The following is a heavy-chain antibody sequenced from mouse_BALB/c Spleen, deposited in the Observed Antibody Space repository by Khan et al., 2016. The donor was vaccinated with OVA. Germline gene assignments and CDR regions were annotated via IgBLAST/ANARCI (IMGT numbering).Heavy chain of an antibody. CDR2: INPSTGYT. D-gene: IGHD1-1*01. J-gene: IGHJ3*01. Sequence: QVQLQQSGPELAKPGASVKMSCKASGYTFTNYWMHWVKQRPGQGLEWIGYINPSTGYTEYNQKFKDKATLTADKSSSTAYMQLSSMTSEDSAVXYYGNNGSSSAWFTYWGQGTLVTVSA. V-gene: IGHV1-7*01. CDR1: GYTFTNYW. CDR3: GNNGSSSAWFTY.